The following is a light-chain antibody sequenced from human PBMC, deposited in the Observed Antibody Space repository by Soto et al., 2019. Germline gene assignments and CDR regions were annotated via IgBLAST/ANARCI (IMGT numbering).Light chain of an antibody. Sequence: QSALAQPASVSGSPGQSITISCTGTSSDVGGYHYVSWYQHHPGKAPKLMIYDVSNRPSGVSNRFSGSKSGNTASLTISGLQAEDEADYYCTSYTITSTNVFGTGTKVTVL. CDR1: SSDVGGYHY. CDR3: TSYTITSTNV. V-gene: IGLV2-14*03. CDR2: DVS. J-gene: IGLJ1*01.